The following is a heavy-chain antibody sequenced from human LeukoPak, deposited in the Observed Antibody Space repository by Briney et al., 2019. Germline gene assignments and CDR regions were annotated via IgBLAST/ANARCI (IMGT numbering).Heavy chain of an antibody. Sequence: SVKVFCKASGGTFSSYAISWVRQAPGQGLEWMGGIIPIFGTADYAQKFQGRVTITTDESTSTAYMELSSLRSEDTAEYYCARGAWLSYYYMDVWGKGTTVTVSS. D-gene: IGHD3-3*01. CDR3: ARGAWLSYYYMDV. J-gene: IGHJ6*03. CDR1: GGTFSSYA. CDR2: IIPIFGTA. V-gene: IGHV1-69*05.